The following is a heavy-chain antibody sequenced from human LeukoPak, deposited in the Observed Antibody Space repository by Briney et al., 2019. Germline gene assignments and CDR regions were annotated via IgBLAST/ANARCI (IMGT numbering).Heavy chain of an antibody. CDR2: ISWNSGSI. J-gene: IGHJ4*02. CDR1: GFTFDDYA. V-gene: IGHV3-9*01. CDR3: AKDDSSGYYQGFDY. Sequence: GRSLRLSCAASGFTFDDYAMHWVRQAPGKGLEWVSGISWNSGSIGYADSVKGRFTISRDNAKNSLYLQMNSLRAEDTALYYCAKDDSSGYYQGFDYWGQGTLVTVSS. D-gene: IGHD3-22*01.